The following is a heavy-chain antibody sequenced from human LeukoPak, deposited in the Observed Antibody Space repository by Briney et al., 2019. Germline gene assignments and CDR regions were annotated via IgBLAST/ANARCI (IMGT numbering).Heavy chain of an antibody. CDR2: ISSSSSYI. V-gene: IGHV3-21*01. J-gene: IGHJ4*02. CDR3: VRDRLIAAAQLDY. D-gene: IGHD6-13*01. CDR1: GFTFSSYS. Sequence: PGGSLRLSCAASGFTFSSYSMNWVRQAPGKGLEWVSSISSSSSYIYYADSVKGRFTISRDIAKNSLYLQMNSLRAQDTAVYYCVRDRLIAAAQLDYWGQGTLVTVSS.